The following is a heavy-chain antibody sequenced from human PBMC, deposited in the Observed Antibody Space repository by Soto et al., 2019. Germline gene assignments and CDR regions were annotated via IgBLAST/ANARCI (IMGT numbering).Heavy chain of an antibody. D-gene: IGHD3-22*01. CDR1: GGTFSSYA. Sequence: QVQLVQSGAEVKKPGSSVKVSCKASGGTFSSYAISWVRQAPGQGLEWMGGIIPIFGTANYAQKFQRRVTFTADESTSTAYMELSSLRSEGTAVYYCARGYYAISGYPLVAYWDQGTLVTVSS. CDR3: ARGYYAISGYPLVAY. CDR2: IIPIFGTA. V-gene: IGHV1-69*01. J-gene: IGHJ4*02.